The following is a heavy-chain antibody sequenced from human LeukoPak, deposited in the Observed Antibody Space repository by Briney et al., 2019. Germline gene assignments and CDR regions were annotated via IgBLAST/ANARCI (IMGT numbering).Heavy chain of an antibody. Sequence: ASVKVSCKASGGTFSSYAISWVRQAPGQGLEWMGRIIPILGIANYAQTLWGRVTLYADKSTSTAYMELSSLRSEDTPVYYCARTGSYSHDAFDIWGQGTMVTVSS. V-gene: IGHV1-69*04. D-gene: IGHD3-10*01. CDR2: IIPILGIA. CDR3: ARTGSYSHDAFDI. CDR1: GGTFSSYA. J-gene: IGHJ3*02.